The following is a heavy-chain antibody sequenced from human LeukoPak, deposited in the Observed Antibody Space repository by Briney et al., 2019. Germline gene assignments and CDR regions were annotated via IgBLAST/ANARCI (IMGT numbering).Heavy chain of an antibody. D-gene: IGHD3-22*01. J-gene: IGHJ6*03. CDR3: ANRPYDSSGYPFMDV. Sequence: GRSLRLSCAASGFTFSIYAMSSVRQAPGKWLECVSSLSGTGDSTYYTAYVNGGYTISRDNSKNTLYLQMNRLRAEDTAVYYCANRPYDSSGYPFMDVWGKGTTVTVSS. CDR1: GFTFSIYA. V-gene: IGHV3-23*01. CDR2: LSGTGDST.